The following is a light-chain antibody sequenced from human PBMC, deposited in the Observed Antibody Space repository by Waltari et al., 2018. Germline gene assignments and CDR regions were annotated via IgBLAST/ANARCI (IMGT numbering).Light chain of an antibody. CDR2: WAS. Sequence: DIVMTQSPDSLAVSLGERATINCASSQRVLYSSNNKNYLAWYQQKPGQPPKLLIYWASTRDSGVPDRFSGSGSGTDFTLSISSLQAEDVAFYYCQQYYTTPWTFGQGTKVEIK. CDR3: QQYYTTPWT. V-gene: IGKV4-1*01. J-gene: IGKJ1*01. CDR1: QRVLYSSNNKNY.